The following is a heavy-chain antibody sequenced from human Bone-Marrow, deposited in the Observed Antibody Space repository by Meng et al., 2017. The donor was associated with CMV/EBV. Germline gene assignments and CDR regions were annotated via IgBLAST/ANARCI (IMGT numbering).Heavy chain of an antibody. V-gene: IGHV1-18*01. CDR2: IYAYNGNT. Sequence: ASVKVSCKASGYTFANYGITWVRQAPGQGLEWMGWIYAYNGNTNYALNLQERVTMTTDSSTSTAYMELASLIPDDTAVYYCARDPRPDCSSSSCSLGDWGQGTLVTVYS. CDR3: ARDPRPDCSSSSCSLGD. CDR1: GYTFANYG. D-gene: IGHD2-2*01. J-gene: IGHJ4*02.